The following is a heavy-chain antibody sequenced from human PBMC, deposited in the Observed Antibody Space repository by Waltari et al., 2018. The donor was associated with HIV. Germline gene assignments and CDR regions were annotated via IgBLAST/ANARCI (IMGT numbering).Heavy chain of an antibody. V-gene: IGHV3-21*06. J-gene: IGHJ3*02. CDR1: GCIFTSYS. CDR3: ARVCSGGTCSSGGGLDI. Sequence: EVQLVESGGGLVQPGGSLGRRCEGQGCIFTSYSLNWVRQAPGKGLEWVSSISNDSNYIYYADSVRARFTISRDNAKNSLHLQMNSLRAGDTAVYYCARVCSGGTCSSGGGLDIWGQGTMVTVSS. D-gene: IGHD2-15*01. CDR2: ISNDSNYI.